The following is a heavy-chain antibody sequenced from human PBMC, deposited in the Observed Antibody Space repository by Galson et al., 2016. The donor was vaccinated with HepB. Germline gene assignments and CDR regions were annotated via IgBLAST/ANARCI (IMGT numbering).Heavy chain of an antibody. Sequence: CAISGDSVSNRGVSWNWIRQSPSRGLEWLGRTYYRSIWYNDYAVSVRGRATINPDTSKNQFSLQLNSVTPENTAVYFCARGGFYMTVAVFYNWGQGALVTVSS. CDR3: ARGGFYMTVAVFYN. D-gene: IGHD6-19*01. CDR2: TYYRSIWYN. CDR1: GDSVSNRGVS. V-gene: IGHV6-1*01. J-gene: IGHJ4*02.